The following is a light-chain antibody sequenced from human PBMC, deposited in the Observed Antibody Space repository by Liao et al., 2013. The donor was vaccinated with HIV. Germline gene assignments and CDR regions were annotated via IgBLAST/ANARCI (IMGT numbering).Light chain of an antibody. CDR3: QVWDSHHDHLGVV. Sequence: SYELTQPPSVSVAPGKTARITCGGNNIESKSVHWYQQKPGQAPVLVILYDSDRPSGIPERFSGSNSGNTATLTISRVEAGDEADYYCQVWDSHHDHLGVVFGGGTKLTVL. CDR1: NIESKS. V-gene: IGLV3-21*01. J-gene: IGLJ2*01. CDR2: YDS.